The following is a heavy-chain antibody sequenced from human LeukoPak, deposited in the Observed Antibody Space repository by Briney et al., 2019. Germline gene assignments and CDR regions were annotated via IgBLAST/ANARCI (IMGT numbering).Heavy chain of an antibody. J-gene: IGHJ3*02. CDR3: ARVRDAFDI. CDR2: ISYDGSNK. V-gene: IGHV3-30-3*01. CDR1: GFTFSSYA. Sequence: PGGSLRLSCAASGFTFSSYAMHWVRQAPGKGLEWVAVISYDGSNKYYADSVKGRFTISRDNSKNTLYLQMNSLRAEDTAVYYCARVRDAFDIWGQGTMVTVSS.